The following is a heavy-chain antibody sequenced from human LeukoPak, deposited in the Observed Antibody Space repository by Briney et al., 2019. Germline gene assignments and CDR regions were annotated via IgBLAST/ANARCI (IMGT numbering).Heavy chain of an antibody. CDR3: ATDSGYNAFDV. J-gene: IGHJ3*01. CDR1: GFTFSSSW. V-gene: IGHV3-7*01. D-gene: IGHD5-12*01. CDR2: INEAGSVT. Sequence: QPGGSLRLSCAASGFTFSSSWMCWVRQAPGKGLEWLANINEAGSVTNYVHSVRGRFTISRDNAKNSLYLQMNSLGVEDTAVYYCATDSGYNAFDVWGQGTMVSVSS.